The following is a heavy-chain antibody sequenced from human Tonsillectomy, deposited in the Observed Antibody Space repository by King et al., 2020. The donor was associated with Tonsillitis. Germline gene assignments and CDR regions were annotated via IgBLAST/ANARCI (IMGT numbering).Heavy chain of an antibody. CDR3: ARGGSPGGWYLDY. D-gene: IGHD6-19*01. Sequence: DVQLVESGGGLVKPGGYLRLYCAASGFTFSSYSMNWVRQAPGKGLEWVSSISSSSSYIFYADSVKGRFTISRDNAKNSLCLQMNSLRAEDTAVYYCARGGSPGGWYLDYWGQGTLVTVSS. J-gene: IGHJ4*02. V-gene: IGHV3-21*01. CDR1: GFTFSSYS. CDR2: ISSSSSYI.